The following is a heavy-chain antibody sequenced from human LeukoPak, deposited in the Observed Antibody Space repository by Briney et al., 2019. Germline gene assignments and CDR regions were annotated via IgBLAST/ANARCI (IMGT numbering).Heavy chain of an antibody. Sequence: GGSLRLSCAASGFTFSDSYMTWICQAPGKGLELLSYISGSASDVNYIDSVRGRFTISRDNAKNSLYLHMNSLTVEDTAVYYCSRDPRNNDYWGQGTLVTVSS. V-gene: IGHV3-11*01. CDR2: ISGSASDV. CDR3: SRDPRNNDY. J-gene: IGHJ4*02. CDR1: GFTFSDSY.